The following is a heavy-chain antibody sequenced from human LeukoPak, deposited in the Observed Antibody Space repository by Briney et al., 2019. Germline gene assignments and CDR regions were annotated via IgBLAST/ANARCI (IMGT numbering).Heavy chain of an antibody. D-gene: IGHD1-7*01. CDR3: ARGRRGGRAMELHWFDP. J-gene: IGHJ5*02. Sequence: PSETLSLTCTVSGGPFTSSSYYWGWVRQPPGKGLEWIGAIYYDGSTTYTPSLKSRVTISVDTSKNQFSLKLSSVTAADTAVYYCARGRRGGRAMELHWFDPWGQGTLVTVSS. V-gene: IGHV4-39*07. CDR1: GGPFTSSSYY. CDR2: IYYDGST.